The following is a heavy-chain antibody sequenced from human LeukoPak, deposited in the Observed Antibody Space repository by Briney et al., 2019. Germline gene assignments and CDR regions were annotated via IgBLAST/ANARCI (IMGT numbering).Heavy chain of an antibody. CDR3: ARSDVLYASQGEARYFNH. CDR1: GYTFTSYY. D-gene: IGHD3-16*01. V-gene: IGHV1-2*02. Sequence: ASVKVSCKASGYTFTSYYIHWVRQAPGQRLEWMGWVSPNNGGTNYAQKLQGRVTMTKDTSISTLYMDLNSLRSDDTAVYYCARSDVLYASQGEARYFNHWGQGTLVTVSS. J-gene: IGHJ4*02. CDR2: VSPNNGGT.